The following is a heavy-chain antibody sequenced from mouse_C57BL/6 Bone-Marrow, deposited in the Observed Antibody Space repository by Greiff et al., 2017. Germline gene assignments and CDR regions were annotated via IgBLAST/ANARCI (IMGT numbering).Heavy chain of an antibody. D-gene: IGHD4-1*01. CDR3: ARELGRRYFDY. CDR2: IYPSDSET. CDR1: GYTFTRYW. J-gene: IGHJ2*01. Sequence: VQLQQPGAELVRPGSSVKLSCKASGYTFTRYWMDWVKQRPGQGLEWIGNIYPSDSETHYNQKFKDKATLTVDKSSSTAYMQLSSLTSEDSAVYYCARELGRRYFDYWGQGTTLTVAS. V-gene: IGHV1-61*01.